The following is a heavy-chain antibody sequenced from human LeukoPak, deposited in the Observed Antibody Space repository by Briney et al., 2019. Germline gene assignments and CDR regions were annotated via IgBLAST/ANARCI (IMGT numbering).Heavy chain of an antibody. CDR3: ARGGTTPYYFDD. Sequence: SETLSLTCTVSGGSITSYYWSWIRQPAGKGQEWIGRIYSNENTNYNPSLKSRVTMSVDTSKNQFSLKLSSATAADTAVYYCARGGTTPYYFDDWGQGTLVTVSS. J-gene: IGHJ4*02. D-gene: IGHD2-15*01. V-gene: IGHV4-4*07. CDR2: IYSNENT. CDR1: GGSITSYY.